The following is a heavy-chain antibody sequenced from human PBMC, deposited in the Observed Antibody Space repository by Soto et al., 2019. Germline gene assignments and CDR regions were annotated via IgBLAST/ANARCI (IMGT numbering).Heavy chain of an antibody. V-gene: IGHV4-4*07. CDR2: IYTSGST. CDR1: GGSISSYY. D-gene: IGHD6-13*01. J-gene: IGHJ4*02. Sequence: KPSETLSLTCTVSGGSISSYYWSWIRQPAGKGLEWIGRIYTSGSTNYNPSLKSRVTMSVDTSKNQFSLKLSSVTAADTAVYYCARHDAYSSSWTFDYWGQGTLVTVSS. CDR3: ARHDAYSSSWTFDY.